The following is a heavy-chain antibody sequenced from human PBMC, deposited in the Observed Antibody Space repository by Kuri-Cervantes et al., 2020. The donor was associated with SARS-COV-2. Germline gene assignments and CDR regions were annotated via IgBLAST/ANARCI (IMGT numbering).Heavy chain of an antibody. J-gene: IGHJ4*02. CDR1: GFSFSTYG. V-gene: IGHV3-33*06. CDR3: AKDQGADTDMVGFDY. D-gene: IGHD5-18*01. Sequence: GESLKISCAASGFSFSTYGIHWVRQAPGKGLQWVAVIWYDGSNKYYADSVKGRFTISREDSKNTAYLEMNSLRVDDTAVYYCAKDQGADTDMVGFDYWGQGTPVTVSS. CDR2: IWYDGSNK.